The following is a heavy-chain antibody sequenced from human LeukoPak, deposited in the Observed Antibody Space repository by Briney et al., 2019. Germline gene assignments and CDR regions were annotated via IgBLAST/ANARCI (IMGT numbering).Heavy chain of an antibody. Sequence: ASVKVSCKASGYTFTSYDINWVRHATGQGLEWMGWMNPNSGNTGYAQKFQGRVTMTRNTSISTAYMELSSLRSEDTAVYYCARGLSRAPDYYDSSGYQDYWGQGTLVTVSS. CDR1: GYTFTSYD. CDR2: MNPNSGNT. D-gene: IGHD3-22*01. V-gene: IGHV1-8*01. J-gene: IGHJ4*02. CDR3: ARGLSRAPDYYDSSGYQDY.